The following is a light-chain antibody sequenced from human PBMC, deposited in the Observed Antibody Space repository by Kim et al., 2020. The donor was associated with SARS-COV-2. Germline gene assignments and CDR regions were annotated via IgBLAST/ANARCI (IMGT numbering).Light chain of an antibody. V-gene: IGKV3-11*01. CDR3: QERGKWVT. CDR1: QSVVGC. CDR2: DAS. J-gene: IGKJ4*01. Sequence: LAPWERASLASKASQSVVGCLARYQQKPGQAPILLIYDASKRATGVPARYSGSGSVTDFTPTISRLGTKEFAVDYSQERGKWVTFGGGTRLEI.